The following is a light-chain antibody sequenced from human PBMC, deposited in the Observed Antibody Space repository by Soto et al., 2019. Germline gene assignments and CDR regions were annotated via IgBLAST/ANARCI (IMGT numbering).Light chain of an antibody. V-gene: IGLV2-23*02. J-gene: IGLJ2*01. Sequence: QSALTQPASVSGSPGQSIAISCTGNSSGIGTFNLVSWYQQHPGKAPKLIIYEVNKRPSGISSRFSGSKSGNTASPTISGLQAEDEADYYCYSFAGFNTQFGGGTKVTVL. CDR1: SSGIGTFNL. CDR2: EVN. CDR3: YSFAGFNTQ.